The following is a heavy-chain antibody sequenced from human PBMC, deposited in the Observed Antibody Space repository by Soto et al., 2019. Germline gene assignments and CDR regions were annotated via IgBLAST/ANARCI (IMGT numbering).Heavy chain of an antibody. Sequence: QVQLQQWGAGLLKPSEILSLTCAVYGGFVSSGSYYWSWIRQPPGKGLEWIGEMSHSGGTHFNPSLKSRFTISVDTSKNQFSLKMSSVTAADTALYYCARVERGTATTVVDAFDIWGPGTMVTVSS. CDR1: GGFVSSGSYY. J-gene: IGHJ3*02. V-gene: IGHV4-34*01. CDR2: MSHSGGT. CDR3: ARVERGTATTVVDAFDI. D-gene: IGHD1-1*01.